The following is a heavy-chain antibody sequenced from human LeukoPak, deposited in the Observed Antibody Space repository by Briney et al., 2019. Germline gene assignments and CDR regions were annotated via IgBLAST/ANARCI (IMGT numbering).Heavy chain of an antibody. CDR2: IYSGGST. Sequence: GGSLRLSCAASGFTVSSNYMSWVRQAPGKGLEWVSVIYSGGSTYYADSVQGRFTISRHNSKNTLYLQMNSLRAEDTAVYYCARVVEDNWNFPAVDYWGQGTLVTVSS. CDR3: ARVVEDNWNFPAVDY. CDR1: GFTVSSNY. J-gene: IGHJ4*02. D-gene: IGHD1-7*01. V-gene: IGHV3-53*04.